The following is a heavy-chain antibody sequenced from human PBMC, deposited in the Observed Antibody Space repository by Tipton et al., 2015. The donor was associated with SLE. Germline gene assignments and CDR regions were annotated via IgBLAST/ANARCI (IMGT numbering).Heavy chain of an antibody. J-gene: IGHJ2*01. Sequence: TLSLTCTVSGGSISSSSYYWGWIRQPPGKGLEWIGSIYFSGSTYYNPSLKSRVTISVDTSDNQFSLRLSSVTAADTAVYYCAREVMSTVVYWYFDLWGRGTLVTVSS. V-gene: IGHV4-39*02. D-gene: IGHD4-23*01. CDR1: GGSISSSSYY. CDR2: IYFSGST. CDR3: AREVMSTVVYWYFDL.